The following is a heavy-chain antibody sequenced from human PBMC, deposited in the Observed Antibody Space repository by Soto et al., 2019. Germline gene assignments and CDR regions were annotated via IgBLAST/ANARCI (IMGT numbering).Heavy chain of an antibody. CDR1: GFTFSSYA. Sequence: EVQLLESGGGLVQPGGSLRLSCAASGFTFSSYAMSWVRQAPGKGLEWVSAISGSGGSTYYADSVKGRFTISRDNSKNSLYLQMNSLRDEDTAVYYCAREWDPYYYDSSGYLDYWGQGTLVTVSS. CDR3: AREWDPYYYDSSGYLDY. D-gene: IGHD3-22*01. CDR2: ISGSGGST. V-gene: IGHV3-23*01. J-gene: IGHJ4*02.